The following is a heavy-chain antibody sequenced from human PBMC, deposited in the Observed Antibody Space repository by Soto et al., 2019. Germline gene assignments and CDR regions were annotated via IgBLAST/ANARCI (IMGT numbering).Heavy chain of an antibody. Sequence: GASVKVSCKASGYTFTNNDVSWVRQATGQGLEWMGWMNPGSGDTGYAQKFQGRVTMTRDISIATAYMELNSLTSEDTAIYYCARMESFGSLNWFDPWGQGTLVNVSS. CDR3: ARMESFGSLNWFDP. D-gene: IGHD5-18*01. CDR1: GYTFTNND. CDR2: MNPGSGDT. J-gene: IGHJ5*02. V-gene: IGHV1-8*02.